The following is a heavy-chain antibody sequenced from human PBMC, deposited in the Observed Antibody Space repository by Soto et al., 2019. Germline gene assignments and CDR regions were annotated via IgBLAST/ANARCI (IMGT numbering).Heavy chain of an antibody. J-gene: IGHJ3*02. CDR3: ARHSTDDYGDYSGAFDI. D-gene: IGHD4-17*01. CDR2: IYYSGST. V-gene: IGHV4-59*08. Sequence: SETLSLTCTVSGGSISSYYWSWIRQPPGKGLEWIGYIYYSGSTNYNPSLKSRVTISVDTSKNQLSLKLSSVTAADTAVYYCARHSTDDYGDYSGAFDIWGQGTMVTVSS. CDR1: GGSISSYY.